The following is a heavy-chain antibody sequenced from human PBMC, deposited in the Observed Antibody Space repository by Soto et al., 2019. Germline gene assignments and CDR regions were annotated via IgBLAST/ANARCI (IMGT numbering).Heavy chain of an antibody. CDR1: GGTFSSYA. V-gene: IGHV1-69*10. D-gene: IGHD6-19*01. CDR3: APIGSSGWYFDY. J-gene: IGHJ4*02. Sequence: ASVKVSCKASGGTFSSYAISWVRQAPGQGLEWMGGIIPILGIANYAQKFQGRVTITADKSTSTAYMELSSLRSEDTAVYYCAPIGSSGWYFDYWGQGTLVTVSS. CDR2: IIPILGIA.